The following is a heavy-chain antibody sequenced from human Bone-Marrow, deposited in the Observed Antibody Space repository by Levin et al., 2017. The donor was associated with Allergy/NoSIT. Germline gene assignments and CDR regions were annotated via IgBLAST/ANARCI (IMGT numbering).Heavy chain of an antibody. V-gene: IGHV4-30-2*01. D-gene: IGHD3-10*01. CDR1: GGSISSGGSS. Sequence: SETLSLTCALSGGSISSGGSSWSWIRQPPGKGLEWIGYIFHTGSTYYNSSLKSRVTISVDTSKNQFSLKLTSVTAADTAVYYCARSFTMLRGGFDPWGQGSLVTVSS. J-gene: IGHJ5*02. CDR2: IFHTGST. CDR3: ARSFTMLRGGFDP.